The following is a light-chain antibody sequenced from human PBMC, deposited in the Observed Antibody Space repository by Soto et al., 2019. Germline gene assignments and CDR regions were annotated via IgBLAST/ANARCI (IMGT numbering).Light chain of an antibody. CDR1: KSNIGSSF. J-gene: IGLJ2*01. CDR3: AAWDNGLTAVL. V-gene: IGLV1-51*01. CDR2: DNS. Sequence: QSVLTQPPSVSAAPGQKVSISCSGSKSNIGSSFVSWYQQLPGTAPKLLIYDNSERPSGIPGRISASKSGPSATLVITGLQTGDEAEYFCAAWDNGLTAVLFGGGTKLTVL.